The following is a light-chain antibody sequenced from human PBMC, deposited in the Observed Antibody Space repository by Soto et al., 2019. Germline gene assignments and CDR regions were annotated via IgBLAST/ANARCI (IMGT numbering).Light chain of an antibody. Sequence: DIRLTQSPSFVSASIGDRVTITCRASQGISSYLAWYQQKPGKAPKLLIYAASTLQSGVPSRFSGSGSGTDFTLTISSLQPEDFATYSCQQLNSYPLFGQGTRM. CDR3: QQLNSYPL. V-gene: IGKV1-9*01. CDR2: AAS. CDR1: QGISSY. J-gene: IGKJ5*01.